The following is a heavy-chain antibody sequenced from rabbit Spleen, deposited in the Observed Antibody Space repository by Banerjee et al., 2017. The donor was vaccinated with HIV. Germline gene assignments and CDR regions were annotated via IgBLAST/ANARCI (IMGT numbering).Heavy chain of an antibody. CDR3: ARDDGGSSRMARLDL. CDR1: GFSFSNKAV. J-gene: IGHJ3*01. D-gene: IGHD8-1*01. V-gene: IGHV1S45*01. CDR2: INAVTGKA. Sequence: QEQLVESGGGLVKPEGSLKLSCTASGFSFSNKAVMCWVRQAPGKGLEWIACINAVTGKAVYASWAKGRFTFSKTSSTTVTLQMTRLTAADTATYFCARDDGGSSRMARLDLWGQGTLVTVS.